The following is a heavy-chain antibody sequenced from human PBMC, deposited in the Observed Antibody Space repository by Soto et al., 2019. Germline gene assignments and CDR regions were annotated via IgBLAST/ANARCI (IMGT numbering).Heavy chain of an antibody. CDR2: IKSKTDGGTT. V-gene: IGHV3-15*07. CDR1: GFTFSNAW. Sequence: EVQLVESGGDLVKPGGSLRLSCAASGFTFSNAWMNWVRQAPGKGLEWVGRIKSKTDGGTTDYSATVKGRFTISRDASKNTRYLQVNSLKTAYTAVYYGTTDAAGVNGGDHGAYWGQGTLVTVSS. D-gene: IGHD4-17*01. CDR3: TTDAAGVNGGDHGAY. J-gene: IGHJ1*01.